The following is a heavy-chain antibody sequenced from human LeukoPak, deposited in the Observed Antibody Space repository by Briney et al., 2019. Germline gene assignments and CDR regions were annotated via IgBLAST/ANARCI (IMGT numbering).Heavy chain of an antibody. D-gene: IGHD2-2*02. CDR2: MNPNSGNT. Sequence: ASVKVSCKASGYTFTSYDTNWVRQATGQGLEWMGWMNPNSGNTGCAQKFQGRVTMTRNTSISTAYMELSSLRSEDTAVYYCASVYCSSTSCYIYGMDVWGQGTTVTVSS. CDR3: ASVYCSSTSCYIYGMDV. J-gene: IGHJ6*02. V-gene: IGHV1-8*01. CDR1: GYTFTSYD.